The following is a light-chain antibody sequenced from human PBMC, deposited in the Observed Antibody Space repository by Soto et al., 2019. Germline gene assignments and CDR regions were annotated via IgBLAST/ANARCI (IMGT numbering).Light chain of an antibody. CDR2: DAS. J-gene: IGKJ4*01. Sequence: EIVLTQSPATLSLSPGERATLSCRASQSLNSDLAWFHQIPGQAPRLLIYDASNRATGIPARFSGSGSGTDFTLTISRLEPADFAVYYCQQRRDWPLTFGGGTKVEI. CDR3: QQRRDWPLT. CDR1: QSLNSD. V-gene: IGKV3-11*01.